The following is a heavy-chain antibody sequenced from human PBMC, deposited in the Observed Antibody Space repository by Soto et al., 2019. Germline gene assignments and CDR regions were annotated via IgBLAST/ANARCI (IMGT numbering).Heavy chain of an antibody. CDR3: ARRTSGWYLDY. D-gene: IGHD6-19*01. V-gene: IGHV3-30*03. J-gene: IGHJ4*02. Sequence: QVQLVESEGGVVQPGRSLRLSCAASGFTFSNYGMHWVRQAPGKGLEWVTVISYDGNVAYYADSVKGRFTISRDNSKNTLYLQMNSLRAEDTAVYYCARRTSGWYLDYWGQGTLVTVSS. CDR1: GFTFSNYG. CDR2: ISYDGNVA.